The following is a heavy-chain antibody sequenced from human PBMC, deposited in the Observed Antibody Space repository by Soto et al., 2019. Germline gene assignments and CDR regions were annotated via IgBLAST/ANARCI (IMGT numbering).Heavy chain of an antibody. V-gene: IGHV4-39*07. J-gene: IGHJ4*02. Sequence: PSETLSLTCTVSGGSISTSSYFWGWIRQPPGKGLEWIGSIYYSGSTYYNPSLKSRVTISVDTSKNQFSLRLNAVTAVDTAVYYCARVSTTAAGPIDYWGQGTLVTVSS. CDR1: GGSISTSSYF. D-gene: IGHD6-13*01. CDR2: IYYSGST. CDR3: ARVSTTAAGPIDY.